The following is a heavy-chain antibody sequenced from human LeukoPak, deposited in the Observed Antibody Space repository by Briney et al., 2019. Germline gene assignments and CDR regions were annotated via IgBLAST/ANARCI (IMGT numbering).Heavy chain of an antibody. CDR3: AKDVASAYYDSSGYGAFDI. Sequence: PGGSLRLSCAASGFTFSSYAMSWVRQAPGKGLDWVALISHDGSYTLYADSVKGRFTISRDNSKNTLYLQMNSLRAEDTAVYYCAKDVASAYYDSSGYGAFDIWGQGTMVTVSS. V-gene: IGHV3-30*18. CDR1: GFTFSSYA. CDR2: ISHDGSYT. D-gene: IGHD3-22*01. J-gene: IGHJ3*02.